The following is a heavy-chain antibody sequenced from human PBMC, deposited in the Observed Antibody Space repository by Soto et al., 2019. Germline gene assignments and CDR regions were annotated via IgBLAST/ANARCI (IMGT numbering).Heavy chain of an antibody. V-gene: IGHV4-34*01. CDR3: TRGPTTYYYVSGSARNNDY. D-gene: IGHD3-10*01. CDR2: INHSGST. Sequence: PSETLSLTCAVYGGSFSGYYWNWIRQPPGKGLDWIGEINHSGSTNYNPSLKSRVTISVDTSKNQFSLKLSSVTAADTAVYYCTRGPTTYYYVSGSARNNDYWGQGTLVTVSS. J-gene: IGHJ4*02. CDR1: GGSFSGYY.